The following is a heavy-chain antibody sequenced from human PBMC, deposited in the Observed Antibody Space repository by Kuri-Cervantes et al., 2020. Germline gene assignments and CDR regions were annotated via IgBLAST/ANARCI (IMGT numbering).Heavy chain of an antibody. CDR1: GFTFSSYA. J-gene: IGHJ6*02. CDR2: ISYDGSNK. V-gene: IGHV3-30-3*01. D-gene: IGHD3-9*01. CDR3: RLRYFDWLGGMDV. Sequence: GGSLRLSCAASGFTFSSYAMHWVRQAPGKGLEWVAVISYDGSNKCYADSVKGRFTISRDNSKNTLYLQMNSLRAEDTAVYYCRLRYFDWLGGMDVWGQGTTVTVSS.